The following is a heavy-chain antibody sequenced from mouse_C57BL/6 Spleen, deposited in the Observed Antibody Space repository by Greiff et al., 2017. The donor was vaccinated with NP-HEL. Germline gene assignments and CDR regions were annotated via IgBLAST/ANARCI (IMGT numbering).Heavy chain of an antibody. V-gene: IGHV5-17*01. CDR2: ISSGSSTI. CDR3: ARLGESWFAY. CDR1: GFTFSDYG. J-gene: IGHJ3*01. Sequence: EVMLVESGGGLVKPGGSLKLSCAASGFTFSDYGMHWVRQAPEKGLEWVAYISSGSSTIYYADTVKGRFTISRDNAKNTLFLQMTSLRSEDTAMYYCARLGESWFAYWGQGTLVTVSA. D-gene: IGHD4-1*01.